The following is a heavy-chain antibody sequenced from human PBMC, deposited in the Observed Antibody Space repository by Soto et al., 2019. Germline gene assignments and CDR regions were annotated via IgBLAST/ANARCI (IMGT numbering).Heavy chain of an antibody. CDR1: GFTFTTYA. CDR3: AKDRHYIDALDV. Sequence: GGSLRLSCAASGFTFTTYAMNWVRQAPGKGLEWVSAISGGGGTTYYADSVKGRFSISRDNSKNTIYLQMNSLRAEDTAVYYCAKDRHYIDALDVWGQGTTVTVSS. J-gene: IGHJ6*02. D-gene: IGHD3-10*01. CDR2: ISGGGGTT. V-gene: IGHV3-23*01.